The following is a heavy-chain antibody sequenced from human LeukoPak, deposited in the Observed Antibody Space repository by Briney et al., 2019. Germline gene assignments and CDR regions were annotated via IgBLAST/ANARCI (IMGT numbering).Heavy chain of an antibody. D-gene: IGHD3-10*01. Sequence: NLGASLKISCKGSGYSFTSYWIGWVRQMPGKGLEWMGIIYPGDSDTRYSPSFQGQVTISADKSISTAYLQWSSLKASDTAMYYCARTYYYGSGSYRAFDYWGQGTLVTVSS. V-gene: IGHV5-51*01. CDR1: GYSFTSYW. J-gene: IGHJ4*02. CDR3: ARTYYYGSGSYRAFDY. CDR2: IYPGDSDT.